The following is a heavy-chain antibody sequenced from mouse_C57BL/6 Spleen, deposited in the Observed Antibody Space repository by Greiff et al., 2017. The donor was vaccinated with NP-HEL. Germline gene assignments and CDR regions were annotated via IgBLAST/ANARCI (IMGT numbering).Heavy chain of an antibody. D-gene: IGHD2-4*01. CDR3: ARSLDYDYFDY. J-gene: IGHJ2*01. V-gene: IGHV1-43*01. CDR1: GYSFTGYY. Sequence: EVQLQQSGPELVKPGASVKISCKASGYSFTGYYMHWVKQSSEKSLEWIGEINPSTGGTSYNQKFKGKATLTVDKSSSTAYMQLKSLTSEDSAVYYCARSLDYDYFDYWGQGTTLTVSS. CDR2: INPSTGGT.